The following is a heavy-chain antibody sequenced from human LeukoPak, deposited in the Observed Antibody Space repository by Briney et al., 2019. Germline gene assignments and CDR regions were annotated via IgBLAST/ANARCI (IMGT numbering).Heavy chain of an antibody. J-gene: IGHJ5*02. CDR3: ARRAVVVPAAIAATPDNWFDP. CDR1: GYTFTGYY. CDR2: INPNSGGT. V-gene: IGHV1-2*02. Sequence: ASVKVSCKASGYTFTGYYMHWVRQAPGQGLEWMGWINPNSGGTNYAQKFQGRATMTRDTSISTAYMELSRLRSDDTAVYYCARRAVVVPAAIAATPDNWFDPWGQGTLVTVSS. D-gene: IGHD2-2*01.